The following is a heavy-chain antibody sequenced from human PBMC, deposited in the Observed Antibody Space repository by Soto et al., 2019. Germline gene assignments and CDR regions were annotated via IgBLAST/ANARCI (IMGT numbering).Heavy chain of an antibody. CDR3: ARPPSGLYFYWSPSDAFES. CDR2: IIPIFGTA. CDR1: GGTFSIYA. J-gene: IGHJ3*02. V-gene: IGHV1-69*13. Sequence: GASVKVSCKASGGTFSIYAISWVRQAPGEGLEWMGGIIPIFGTANYAQKFQGRVTITADESTSTAYMELSSLRSEDTAVYYCARPPSGLYFYWSPSDAFESWGKRTMVTVSS. D-gene: IGHD3-9*01.